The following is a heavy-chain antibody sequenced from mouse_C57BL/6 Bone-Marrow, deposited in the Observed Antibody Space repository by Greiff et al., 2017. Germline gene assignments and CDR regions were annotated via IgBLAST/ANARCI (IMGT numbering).Heavy chain of an antibody. Sequence: EVQLQQSGPELVKPGASVKMSCKASGYTFTDYNMHWVKQSHGKSLEWIGYINPNNGGTSYNQKFKGKSTLTVDKSSSTAYMQLSSLTSEDSAVYYCARRLKQAWFAYWGQGTLVTVSA. CDR1: GYTFTDYN. J-gene: IGHJ3*01. CDR2: INPNNGGT. CDR3: ARRLKQAWFAY. D-gene: IGHD1-3*01. V-gene: IGHV1-22*01.